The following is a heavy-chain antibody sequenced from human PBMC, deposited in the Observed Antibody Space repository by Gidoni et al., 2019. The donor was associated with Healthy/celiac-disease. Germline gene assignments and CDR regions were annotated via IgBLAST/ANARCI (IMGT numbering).Heavy chain of an antibody. J-gene: IGHJ4*02. CDR1: GGTFSSYA. Sequence: QVQLVESGAEVKKPGSSVKFCCKASGGTFSSYAISWVRQATGQGLEWMGGIIPIFGTANYAQKFQVRVTITADESTSTAYMELSSLRSEDTAVYYCARAGLGELLSYWGQGTLVTVSS. D-gene: IGHD3-10*01. V-gene: IGHV1-69*01. CDR3: ARAGLGELLSY. CDR2: IIPIFGTA.